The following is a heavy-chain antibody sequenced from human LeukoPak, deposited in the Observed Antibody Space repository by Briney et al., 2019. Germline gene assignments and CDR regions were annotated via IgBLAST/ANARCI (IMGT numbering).Heavy chain of an antibody. CDR2: MYYSGST. Sequence: PSKTLSLTCTVSGGSISSYYWSWIRQPPGKGLEWIGYMYYSGSTNYNPSTNYNPSLKSRVTISVDTSKNQFSLKLSSVTAADTAVYYCARQFAIFGVVIPYFDYWGQGTLVTVSS. J-gene: IGHJ4*02. CDR1: GGSISSYY. D-gene: IGHD3-3*01. CDR3: ARQFAIFGVVIPYFDY. V-gene: IGHV4-59*08.